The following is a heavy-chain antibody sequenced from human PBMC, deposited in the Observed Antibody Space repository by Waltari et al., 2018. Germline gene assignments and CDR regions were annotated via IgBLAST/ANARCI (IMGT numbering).Heavy chain of an antibody. J-gene: IGHJ4*02. CDR2: ISSSGSTI. D-gene: IGHD3-3*01. CDR3: ARLFLSHGSGYFDY. V-gene: IGHV3-11*01. Sequence: AASGFTFSDYYMSWIRQAPGKGLEWVSYISSSGSTIYYAESVKGRFTISRDNAKNSLYLQMNSLRAEDTAVYYCARLFLSHGSGYFDYWGQGTLVTVSS. CDR1: GFTFSDYY.